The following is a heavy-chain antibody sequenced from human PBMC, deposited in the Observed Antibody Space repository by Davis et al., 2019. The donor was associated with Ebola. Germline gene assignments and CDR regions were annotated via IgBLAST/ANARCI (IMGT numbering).Heavy chain of an antibody. CDR1: GFTFSNYW. CDR3: AKDAEDGSGNLFFDF. V-gene: IGHV3-7*01. Sequence: GGSLRLSFAASGFTFSNYWMSWVRQAPGRGLEWVANIQQDGSEKFYVDSVKGRFTISRDNAKNLLYLQLNSLRDEDTALYYCAKDAEDGSGNLFFDFRGRGALVTVSS. CDR2: IQQDGSEK. D-gene: IGHD5-24*01. J-gene: IGHJ2*01.